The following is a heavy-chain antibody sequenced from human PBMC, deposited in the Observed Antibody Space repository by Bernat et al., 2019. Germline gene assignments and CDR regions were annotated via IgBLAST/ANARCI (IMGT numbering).Heavy chain of an antibody. Sequence: QVQLQESGPGLVKPSETLSLTCTVSGGSISSYYWSWIWQPPGKGLEWIGYIYYSGSTNYNPSLKSRVTISVDTSKNQFSLKLSSVTAADTAVYYCATALVGATARYYYYGMDVWGQGTTVTVSS. D-gene: IGHD1-26*01. CDR1: GGSISSYY. J-gene: IGHJ6*02. CDR2: IYYSGST. V-gene: IGHV4-59*08. CDR3: ATALVGATARYYYYGMDV.